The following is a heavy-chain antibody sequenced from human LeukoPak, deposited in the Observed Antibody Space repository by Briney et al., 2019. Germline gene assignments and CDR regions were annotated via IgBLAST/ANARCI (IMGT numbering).Heavy chain of an antibody. CDR1: GGSFSGYY. CDR2: INHSGST. CDR3: ARSDYSSSWYGSGWFDP. V-gene: IGHV4-34*01. Sequence: SETLSLTCAVYGGSFSGYYWSWIRQPPGKGLEWIGEINHSGSTNYNPSLKSRVTISVDTSKNQFSLKLSSVTAADTAVYYCARSDYSSSWYGSGWFDPWGQGTLVTVSS. J-gene: IGHJ5*02. D-gene: IGHD6-13*01.